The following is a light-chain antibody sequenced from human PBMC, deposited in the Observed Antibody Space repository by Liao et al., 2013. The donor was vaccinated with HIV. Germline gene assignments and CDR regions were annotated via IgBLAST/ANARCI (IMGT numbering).Light chain of an antibody. CDR3: QAWDSSSTA. CDR1: KLGDKY. Sequence: SYELTQPPSVSVSPGQTASITCSGDKLGDKYACWYQQKPGQPPVMVIHYDSDRPSGIPERFSGSNSGNTATLTISGTQPMDEADYYCQAWDSSSTAFGGGTKLTVL. CDR2: YDS. V-gene: IGLV3-1*01. J-gene: IGLJ2*01.